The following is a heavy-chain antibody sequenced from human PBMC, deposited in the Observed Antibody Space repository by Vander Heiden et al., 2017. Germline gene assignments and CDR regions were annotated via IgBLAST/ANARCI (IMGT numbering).Heavy chain of an antibody. D-gene: IGHD2-2*01. V-gene: IGHV3-23*01. J-gene: IGHJ3*01. Sequence: EVQLLESGGGLVQPGGSLRLSCAASGFPFNTYAMSWVRQAPGKGLEWVSSISDSGGTTYYADSVRGRFTISRDNSKNTLYLQMNSLRVEDTAVYYCAKAGCSSTTCYGNVWGQGTMVTVSS. CDR2: ISDSGGTT. CDR1: GFPFNTYA. CDR3: AKAGCSSTTCYGNV.